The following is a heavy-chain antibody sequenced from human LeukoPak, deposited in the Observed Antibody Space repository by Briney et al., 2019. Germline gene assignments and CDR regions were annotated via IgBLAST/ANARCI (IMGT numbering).Heavy chain of an antibody. CDR2: IYPGDSDT. J-gene: IGHJ4*02. V-gene: IGHV5-51*01. CDR3: VRHRSMGQPYLDY. D-gene: IGHD1-26*01. CDR1: GYTFTSYW. Sequence: GESLKISCKGSGYTFTSYWIAWVRQMPGKGLEWMGIIYPGDSDTRYSPSFQGQVTISADRSISTAYLQWTSLKASDTALYYCVRHRSMGQPYLDYWGQGTLVTVSS.